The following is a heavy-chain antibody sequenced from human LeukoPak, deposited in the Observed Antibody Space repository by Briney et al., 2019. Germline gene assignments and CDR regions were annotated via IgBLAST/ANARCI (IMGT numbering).Heavy chain of an antibody. V-gene: IGHV4-30-4*01. CDR1: GGSISSGDYY. Sequence: SQTLSPTCTVSGGSISSGDYYWSWIRQPPGKGLEWIGYIYYSGSTYYNPSLKSRVTISVDTSKNQFSLKLSSVTAADTAVYYCARWGTGDAFDIWGQGTIVTVSS. J-gene: IGHJ3*02. D-gene: IGHD3-16*01. CDR2: IYYSGST. CDR3: ARWGTGDAFDI.